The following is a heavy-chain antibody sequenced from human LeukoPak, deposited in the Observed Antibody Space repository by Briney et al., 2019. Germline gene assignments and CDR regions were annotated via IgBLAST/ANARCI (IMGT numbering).Heavy chain of an antibody. D-gene: IGHD3-22*01. V-gene: IGHV3-7*01. Sequence: PGGSLSLSCAASGFRFSDYWMTWVRQAPGKGLECVANIKTDGSAKYYPDSVKGRFTVSRGNAKNSLYLQMNNMRVEDTAMYYCTKDLNHDSSGWGPGTLATVSS. CDR1: GFRFSDYW. J-gene: IGHJ4*02. CDR2: IKTDGSAK. CDR3: TKDLNHDSSG.